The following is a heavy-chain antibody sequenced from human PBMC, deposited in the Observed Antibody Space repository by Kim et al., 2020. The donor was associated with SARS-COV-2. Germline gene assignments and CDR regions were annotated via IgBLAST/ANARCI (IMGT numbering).Heavy chain of an antibody. CDR1: GGSFSGYY. D-gene: IGHD3-10*01. J-gene: IGHJ4*02. Sequence: SETLSLTCAVYGGSFSGYYWSWIRQPPGKGLEWIGEINHSGSTNYNPSLKSRVTISVDTSKNQFSLKLSSVTAADTAVYYCARASGWYGSPSYWGQGTLVTVSS. CDR2: INHSGST. V-gene: IGHV4-34*01. CDR3: ARASGWYGSPSY.